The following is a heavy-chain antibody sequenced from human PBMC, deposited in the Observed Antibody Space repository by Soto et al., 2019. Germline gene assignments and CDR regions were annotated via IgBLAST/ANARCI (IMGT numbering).Heavy chain of an antibody. CDR3: AREFYFLNYYDSSGSPDAFDI. D-gene: IGHD3-22*01. Sequence: GGSLRLSCAASGFTFSSYAMSWVRQAPGKGLEWVSAISGSGGSTYYADSVKGRFTISRDNSKNTLYLQMNSLRAEDTAVYYCAREFYFLNYYDSSGSPDAFDIWGQGTMVTVSS. CDR1: GFTFSSYA. V-gene: IGHV3-23*01. J-gene: IGHJ3*02. CDR2: ISGSGGST.